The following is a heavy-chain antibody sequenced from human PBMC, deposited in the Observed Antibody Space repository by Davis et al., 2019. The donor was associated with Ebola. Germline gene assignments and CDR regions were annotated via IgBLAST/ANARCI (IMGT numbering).Heavy chain of an antibody. J-gene: IGHJ4*02. CDR3: ARVARGWHNLEY. CDR1: GYTFTSNG. Sequence: AASVTVSCKASGYTFTSNGISWVRQAPGQGLEWMGWISPYNGNTDYAQKLQGRATMTTDTSTSTAYMELTRLRSEDTAVYYWARVARGWHNLEYWGQGTLVTVSS. CDR2: ISPYNGNT. D-gene: IGHD1/OR15-1a*01. V-gene: IGHV1-18*04.